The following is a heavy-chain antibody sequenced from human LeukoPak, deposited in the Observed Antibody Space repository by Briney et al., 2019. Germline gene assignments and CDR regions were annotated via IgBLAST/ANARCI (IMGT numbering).Heavy chain of an antibody. V-gene: IGHV4-39*07. CDR3: ARVLDWFDP. CDR1: GGSISSSSYY. Sequence: SETLSLTCTVSGGSISSSSYYWGWIRQPPGKGLEWIGSIYYSGSTYYNPSLKSRVTISVDTSKNQFSLKLSSVTAADTAVYYCARVLDWFDPWGQGTLVTVSS. CDR2: IYYSGST. J-gene: IGHJ5*02.